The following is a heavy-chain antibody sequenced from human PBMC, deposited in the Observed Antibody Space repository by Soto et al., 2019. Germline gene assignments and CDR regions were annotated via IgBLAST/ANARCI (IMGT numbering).Heavy chain of an antibody. V-gene: IGHV4-30-4*01. Sequence: SETLSLTCTVSGGSISFDHYHWTWIRQPPGKGLEWIGYVHYSGSVLYNPSLQSRVSISVDTSKNQFSLKLSSVTAADTAVYFCAREDDGGDRDYYGLDIWGQGTTVTVSS. CDR3: AREDDGGDRDYYGLDI. J-gene: IGHJ6*02. CDR2: VHYSGSV. CDR1: GGSISFDHYH. D-gene: IGHD2-21*02.